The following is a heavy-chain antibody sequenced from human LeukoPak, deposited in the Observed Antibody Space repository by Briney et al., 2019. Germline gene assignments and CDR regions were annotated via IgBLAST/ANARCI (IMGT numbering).Heavy chain of an antibody. Sequence: RSGGSLRLSCAVSGSTSSRNFMSWVRQTPEKGLEWVANIDQDGSEKSYVDSVKGRFTISRDNAKNSLFLQMNSLRAEDTAIYYCASGAGWESGYWGQGTLVTVSS. CDR2: IDQDGSEK. J-gene: IGHJ4*02. CDR3: ASGAGWESGY. V-gene: IGHV3-7*01. CDR1: GSTSSRNF. D-gene: IGHD1-26*01.